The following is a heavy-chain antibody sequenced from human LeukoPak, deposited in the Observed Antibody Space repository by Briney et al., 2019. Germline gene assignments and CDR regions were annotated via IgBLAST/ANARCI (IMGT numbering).Heavy chain of an antibody. V-gene: IGHV1-69*04. Sequence: ASVKVSCKASGYTFTSYGISWVRQAPGQGLEWMGRIIPILGIANYAQKFQGRVTITADKSTSTAYMELSSLRSEDTAVYYCARVAYDYVWGSYRLDWFDPWGQGTLVTVSS. CDR3: ARVAYDYVWGSYRLDWFDP. D-gene: IGHD3-16*02. CDR2: IIPILGIA. J-gene: IGHJ5*02. CDR1: GYTFTSYG.